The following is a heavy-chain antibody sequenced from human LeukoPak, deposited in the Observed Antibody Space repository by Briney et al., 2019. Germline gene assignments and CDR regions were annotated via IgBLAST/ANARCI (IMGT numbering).Heavy chain of an antibody. CDR2: IYYSGST. Sequence: SETLSLTCTVSGGSISGSSYYWGWIRQPPGKGLEWIGSIYYSGSTYYNPSLKSRVTISVDTSKNQFSLRLSSVTAADTAVYYCARGGLTGYYIPTYMDVWGKGTTVTISS. J-gene: IGHJ6*03. D-gene: IGHD3-9*01. CDR3: ARGGLTGYYIPTYMDV. V-gene: IGHV4-39*01. CDR1: GGSISGSSYY.